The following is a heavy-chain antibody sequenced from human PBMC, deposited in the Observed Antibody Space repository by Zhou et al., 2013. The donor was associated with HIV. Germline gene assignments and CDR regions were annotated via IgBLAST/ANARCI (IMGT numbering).Heavy chain of an antibody. D-gene: IGHD3-22*01. CDR3: ARCYYDNSGCDY. CDR1: GGTFSTYA. Sequence: QVPVVQSGAEVKKPGSSVKVSCKTSGGTFSTYAISWVRQAPGQGLEWMGGIIPFFGTPNYAQKFQGRVAITAAESTSTAYMELSSLRSEDTAVYYCARCYYDNSGCDYWGQGTLVTVSS. CDR2: IIPFFGTP. V-gene: IGHV1-69*12. J-gene: IGHJ4*02.